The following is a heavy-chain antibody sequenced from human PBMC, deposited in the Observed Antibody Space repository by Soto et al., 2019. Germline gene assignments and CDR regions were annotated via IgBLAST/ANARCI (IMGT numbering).Heavy chain of an antibody. CDR1: GFSFSNYG. CDR3: AKDACGGECYFNAVDM. J-gene: IGHJ3*02. CDR2: LCLDGTNI. V-gene: IGHV3-33*06. D-gene: IGHD2-21*01. Sequence: QVQLVESGGGVVQPGRSLRLSCAASGFSFSNYGMHWVRQAPGKGLEWVAMLCLDGTNIYYADSVKGRFTSSRDNSKNSLYILKKSLKAEDTDVYDCAKDACGGECYFNAVDMWGQGTMVTVSA.